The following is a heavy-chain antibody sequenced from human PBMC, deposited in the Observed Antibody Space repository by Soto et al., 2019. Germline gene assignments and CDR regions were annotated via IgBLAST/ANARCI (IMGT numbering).Heavy chain of an antibody. CDR3: ARDGAVGYGMDV. CDR1: GGTFSSYA. Sequence: ASVKVSCKASGGTFSSYAISWVRQAPGQGLEWMGGIIPIFGTANYAQKFQGRVTITADKSTSTAYMELSSLRSEDTAVYYCARDGAVGYGMDVWGQGTTVTVSS. V-gene: IGHV1-69*06. D-gene: IGHD1-26*01. J-gene: IGHJ6*02. CDR2: IIPIFGTA.